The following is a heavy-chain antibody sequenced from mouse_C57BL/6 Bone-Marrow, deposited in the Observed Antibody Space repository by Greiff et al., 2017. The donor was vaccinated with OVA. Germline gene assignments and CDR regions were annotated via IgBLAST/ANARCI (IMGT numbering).Heavy chain of an antibody. D-gene: IGHD1-1*01. J-gene: IGHJ2*01. Sequence: VQLQQSGAELVKPGASVKLSCKASGYTFTSYWMHWVKQRPGRGLEWIGRIDPNSGGTKYNEKFKSKATLTVDKSSSTAYMQLSSLTSEDSAVYYCARYAVYYDSGSYLYYFDYWGKGTTLTVSS. CDR1: GYTFTSYW. V-gene: IGHV1-72*01. CDR3: ARYAVYYDSGSYLYYFDY. CDR2: IDPNSGGT.